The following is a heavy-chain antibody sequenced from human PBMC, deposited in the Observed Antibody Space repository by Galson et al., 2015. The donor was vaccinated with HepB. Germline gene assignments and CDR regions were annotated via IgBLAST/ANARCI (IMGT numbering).Heavy chain of an antibody. CDR1: GDSVSSNSAA. CDR2: TYYRSKWYN. Sequence: CAISGDSVSSNSAAWNWIRQSPSRGLEWLGRTYYRSKWYNDYAVSVKSRITINPDTSKNQFSLQLNSVTPEDTAVYYCARDKASVEMATILDYWCQGTLVTVSS. J-gene: IGHJ4*02. CDR3: ARDKASVEMATILDY. D-gene: IGHD5-24*01. V-gene: IGHV6-1*01.